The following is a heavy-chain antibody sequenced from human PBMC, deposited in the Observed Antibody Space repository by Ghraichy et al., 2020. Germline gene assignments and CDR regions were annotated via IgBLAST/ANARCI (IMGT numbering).Heavy chain of an antibody. CDR2: IRQDGSSK. D-gene: IGHD5-24*01. CDR1: GFNFSSNW. J-gene: IGHJ4*02. V-gene: IGHV3-7*04. CDR3: ARAADGYQ. Sequence: GGSLRLSCPASGFNFSSNWMSWVRQAPGKGLEWVANIRQDGSSKYYVESARGRFTISRDNAKSSLYLQMNSLRADDTGVYYCARAADGYQWGRGTLVTVTS.